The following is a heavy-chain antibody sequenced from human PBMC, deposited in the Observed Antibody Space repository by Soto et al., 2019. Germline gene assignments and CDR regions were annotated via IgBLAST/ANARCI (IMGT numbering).Heavy chain of an antibody. CDR3: AKGGNYGSGSLRYYFDY. D-gene: IGHD3-10*01. J-gene: IGHJ4*01. CDR1: GFTFSSYA. CDR2: ISGSGGST. Sequence: EVQLLESGGGLVQPGGSLRLSCAASGFTFSSYAMSWVRQAPGKGLEWVSAISGSGGSTYYADSVKGRFTISRDNSKNTLYLQMNSLRAEDTAVYYCAKGGNYGSGSLRYYFDYWGQEPWSPSPQ. V-gene: IGHV3-23*01.